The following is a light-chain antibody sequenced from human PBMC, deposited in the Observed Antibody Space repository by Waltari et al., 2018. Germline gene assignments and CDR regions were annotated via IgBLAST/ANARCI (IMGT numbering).Light chain of an antibody. V-gene: IGLV2-14*01. Sequence: QSALTQPASVSGSPGQSITISCTGTSSDVGGYNYVSWYQQHPGRVPTRMIYDVSNRPSGVSNRFSGSKSGNTASLTISGLQAEDEADYYCTSYTSSSTLVFGGGTKLTVL. CDR1: SSDVGGYNY. CDR2: DVS. CDR3: TSYTSSSTLV. J-gene: IGLJ3*02.